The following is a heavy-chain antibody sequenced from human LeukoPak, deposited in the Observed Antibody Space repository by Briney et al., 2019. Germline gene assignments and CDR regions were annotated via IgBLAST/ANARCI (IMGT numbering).Heavy chain of an antibody. J-gene: IGHJ3*02. V-gene: IGHV3-74*01. CDR2: IHTDGIST. CDR3: ARAGGNDAFDI. Sequence: GGSLRLSCAASGFTFSNDWMHWVRQAPGKGLVWVSRIHTDGISTTYADSVKGRFTSSRDNAKNTLYLQMNSLRAEDTAVYYCARAGGNDAFDIWGQGTMVTVSS. CDR1: GFTFSNDW.